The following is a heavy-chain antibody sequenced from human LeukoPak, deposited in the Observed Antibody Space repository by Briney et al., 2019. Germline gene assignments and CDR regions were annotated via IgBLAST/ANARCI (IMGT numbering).Heavy chain of an antibody. D-gene: IGHD1-1*01. J-gene: IGHJ4*02. Sequence: SETLSLTCTVSGGSISSFFWSWSRQPPGKGLEWIGSMHYSGDTKYNPSLKSRVSLSIDTSKQQSSLRLSSVTAADTAVYYCARDLELERNRWNYFESWGQGTLVTVSS. V-gene: IGHV4-59*01. CDR2: MHYSGDT. CDR1: GGSISSFF. CDR3: ARDLELERNRWNYFES.